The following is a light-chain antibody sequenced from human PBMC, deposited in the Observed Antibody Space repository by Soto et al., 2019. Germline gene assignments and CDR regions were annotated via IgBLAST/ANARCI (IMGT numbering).Light chain of an antibody. CDR1: QSLLHNDGNTY. CDR3: MQATLPYT. V-gene: IGKV2-24*01. Sequence: DIVMTQTPLSSPVTLGQPASISCRSRQSLLHNDGNTYLSWLPPRPDQPPRLRIYMISHRFSGVPDRFSGSGAGTDFTLKISSVEAEDVGVYCCMQATLPYTFGQGTKLEIK. J-gene: IGKJ2*01. CDR2: MIS.